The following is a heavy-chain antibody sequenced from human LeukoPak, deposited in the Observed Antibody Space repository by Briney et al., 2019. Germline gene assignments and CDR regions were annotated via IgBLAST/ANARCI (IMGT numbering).Heavy chain of an antibody. D-gene: IGHD3-10*01. CDR2: IYYSGST. J-gene: IGHJ4*02. CDR3: ARITYYYVSGSYVDY. CDR1: GGSISSSSYY. Sequence: SETLSLTCTVSGGSISSSSYYWGWIRQPPGKGLEWIGSIYYSGSTYYNPSLKSRVTISVDTSKNQFSLKLSSVTAADTAVYYCARITYYYVSGSYVDYWGQGTLVTVSS. V-gene: IGHV4-39*01.